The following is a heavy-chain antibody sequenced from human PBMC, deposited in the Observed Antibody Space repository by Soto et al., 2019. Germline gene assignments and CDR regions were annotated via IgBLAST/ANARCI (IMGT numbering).Heavy chain of an antibody. Sequence: LETLSLTCAVYGGSFSGYYLSWIRQPPGKGLEWIGEINHSGSTNYNPSLKSRVTISVDTSKNQFSLKLSSVTAADTAVYYCARVFRFWSGYYWYFDYWGQGTLVTVSS. CDR1: GGSFSGYY. V-gene: IGHV4-34*01. D-gene: IGHD3-3*01. CDR2: INHSGST. J-gene: IGHJ4*02. CDR3: ARVFRFWSGYYWYFDY.